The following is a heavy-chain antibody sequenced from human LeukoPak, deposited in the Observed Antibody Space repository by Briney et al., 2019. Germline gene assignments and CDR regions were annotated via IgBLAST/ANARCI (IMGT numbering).Heavy chain of an antibody. V-gene: IGHV3-11*04. D-gene: IGHD3-10*01. Sequence: NPGGSLRLSCAATGFSFRDRYMSWIRQAPGKGMEWVAYISPNSDNIHYADSVKGRFTIPRDNAKNSLFLQVNSLRAEDTAVYYCARGRTERYYYGSGSHGFRRHYYYMDVWGKGTTVTVSS. CDR1: GFSFRDRY. CDR2: ISPNSDNI. J-gene: IGHJ6*03. CDR3: ARGRTERYYYGSGSHGFRRHYYYMDV.